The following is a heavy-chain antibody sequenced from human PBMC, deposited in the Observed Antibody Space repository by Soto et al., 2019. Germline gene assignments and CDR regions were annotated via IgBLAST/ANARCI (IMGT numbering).Heavy chain of an antibody. CDR3: TRNLVSSGWSDYYYYYGMDV. CDR2: IRSKAYGGTT. Sequence: PGGSLRLSCTASGFTFGDYAMSWFRQAPGKGLEWVGFIRSKAYGGTTEYAASVKGRFTISRDDSKSIAYLQMNSLKTEDTAVYYCTRNLVSSGWSDYYYYYGMDVWGQGTTVTVSS. V-gene: IGHV3-49*03. D-gene: IGHD6-19*01. CDR1: GFTFGDYA. J-gene: IGHJ6*02.